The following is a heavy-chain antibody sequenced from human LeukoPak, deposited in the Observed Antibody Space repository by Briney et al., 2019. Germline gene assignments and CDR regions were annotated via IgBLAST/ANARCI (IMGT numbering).Heavy chain of an antibody. V-gene: IGHV4-59*11. CDR2: VSYTGRT. Sequence: TSETLSLTCTVSGGSLSGHYWSWIRQPPGKRLEWIGYVSYTGRTKYNPSLQSRVTISIDTSKSQFSLKLTSVTSADTAVYSCARQGGFASSAGVWGKGTTVTVSS. CDR3: ARQGGFASSAGV. D-gene: IGHD2-2*01. CDR1: GGSLSGHY. J-gene: IGHJ6*04.